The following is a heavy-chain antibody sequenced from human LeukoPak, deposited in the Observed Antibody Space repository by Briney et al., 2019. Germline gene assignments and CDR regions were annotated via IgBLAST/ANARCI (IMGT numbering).Heavy chain of an antibody. D-gene: IGHD2-2*02. CDR2: FDPEDGET. J-gene: IGHJ5*02. V-gene: IGHV1-24*01. CDR1: GYTLTELS. CDR3: ARDLPLGYCSSTSCYKGWFDP. Sequence: ASVKVSCKVSGYTLTELSMHWVRQAPGKGLEWMGGFDPEDGETIYAQKFQGRVTITADESTSTAYMELSSLRSEDTAVYYCARDLPLGYCSSTSCYKGWFDPWGQGTLVTVSS.